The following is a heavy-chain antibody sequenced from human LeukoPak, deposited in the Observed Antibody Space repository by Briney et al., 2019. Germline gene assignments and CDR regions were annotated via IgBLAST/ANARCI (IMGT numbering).Heavy chain of an antibody. J-gene: IGHJ4*02. Sequence: ASVKVFCKASGYTFTSYGISWVRQAPGQGLEWMGWISAYNGNTNYAQKLQGRVTMTTDTSTSTAYMELRSLRSDDTAVYYCARDLSYGYNRLTWFDYWGQGTLVTVSS. D-gene: IGHD5-18*01. CDR3: ARDLSYGYNRLTWFDY. V-gene: IGHV1-18*01. CDR1: GYTFTSYG. CDR2: ISAYNGNT.